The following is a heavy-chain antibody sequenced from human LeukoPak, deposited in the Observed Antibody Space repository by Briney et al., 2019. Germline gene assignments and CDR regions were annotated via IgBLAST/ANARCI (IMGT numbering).Heavy chain of an antibody. CDR2: IHNSRGT. CDR1: GASITSDIFY. Sequence: SETLSRTCTVSGASITSDIFYWNWIRQSPGKGLEWIGAIHNSRGTTYNPSLESRLTISVDPSENKFFLKMTSVTDADTATYYCGKVGGNTNSWGQGTLVTVSS. V-gene: IGHV4-30-4*01. CDR3: GKVGGNTNS. J-gene: IGHJ4*02. D-gene: IGHD4-23*01.